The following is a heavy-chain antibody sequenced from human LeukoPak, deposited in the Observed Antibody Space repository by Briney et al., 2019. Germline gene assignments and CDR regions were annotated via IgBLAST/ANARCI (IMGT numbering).Heavy chain of an antibody. V-gene: IGHV4-59*08. CDR3: SRSPYYDYVSGSYRYELYYFDY. D-gene: IGHD3-16*02. J-gene: IGHJ4*02. Sequence: SETLSLTCTVSGDSIRSDYWSSVRQPPGKGLEWIGYVYYRGSTQYNPSLKSRVTISIGTSKKQFSLRLSSVTAADTADYYCSRSPYYDYVSGSYRYELYYFDYWGQGTLVTVSS. CDR2: VYYRGST. CDR1: GDSIRSDY.